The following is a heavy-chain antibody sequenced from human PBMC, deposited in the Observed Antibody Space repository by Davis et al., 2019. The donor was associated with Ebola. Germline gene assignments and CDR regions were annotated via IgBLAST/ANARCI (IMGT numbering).Heavy chain of an antibody. J-gene: IGHJ4*02. CDR3: AKGGLTVTTYLIDY. CDR2: ISGSGGTT. Sequence: GGSLRLSCVASGFTFSSHAMSWVRQAPGKGLEWVSAISGSGGTTFYADSVKGRFTIPRDNSKKTLYLQMNSLRADDTAVYYCAKGGLTVTTYLIDYCGQGTLVTVSS. CDR1: GFTFSSHA. D-gene: IGHD4-11*01. V-gene: IGHV3-23*01.